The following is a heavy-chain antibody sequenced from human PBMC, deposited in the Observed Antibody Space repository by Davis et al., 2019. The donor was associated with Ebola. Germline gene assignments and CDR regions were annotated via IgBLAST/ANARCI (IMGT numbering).Heavy chain of an antibody. D-gene: IGHD3-3*01. CDR1: GFSFGSHT. Sequence: GESLKISCAASGFSFGSHTMTWFRQAPGKGLEWVAVVSHSEREKFYGDSVKGRFTISRDNSENTLYLQMNSLTADDTSVYYCARAGFDEVLDYWGQGTPVTVSS. CDR2: VSHSEREK. V-gene: IGHV3-30*04. CDR3: ARAGFDEVLDY. J-gene: IGHJ4*02.